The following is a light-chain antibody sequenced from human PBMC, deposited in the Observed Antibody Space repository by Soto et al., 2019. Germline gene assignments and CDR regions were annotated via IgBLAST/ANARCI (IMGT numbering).Light chain of an antibody. CDR1: SGDVGNYNL. V-gene: IGLV2-23*02. J-gene: IGLJ3*02. CDR2: EVS. Sequence: QSVLTQPDSVSGSPGQSITISCTATSGDVGNYNLVSWYQQHPGKAPHLMIYEVSKRPSGVSNRFSGSKSGNTASLTISGLQAEDEADYYCCAYAGGSVYVLFGGGTKLTVL. CDR3: CAYAGGSVYVL.